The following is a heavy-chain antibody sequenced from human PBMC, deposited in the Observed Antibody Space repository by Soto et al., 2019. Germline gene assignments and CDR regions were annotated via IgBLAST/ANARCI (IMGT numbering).Heavy chain of an antibody. CDR1: GASMASFY. Sequence: VQLQQSGPGLLKPSETLSLTCTVSGASMASFYWNWIRQPPGKGLEWVGSIHYTGRPSYSPTLRSRVXXXIXXSNSHFSLKMTSVTATDTAMYYCATSRFEDLLMDFWGRGTLVTVSS. V-gene: IGHV4-59*08. CDR2: IHYTGRP. CDR3: ATSRFEDLLMDF. D-gene: IGHD3-10*01. J-gene: IGHJ4*02.